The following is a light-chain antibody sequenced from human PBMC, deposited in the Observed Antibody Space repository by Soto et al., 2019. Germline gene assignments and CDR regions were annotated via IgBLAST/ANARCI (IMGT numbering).Light chain of an antibody. CDR3: CSYAGSSALYV. V-gene: IGLV2-23*01. J-gene: IGLJ1*01. CDR2: EGS. CDR1: SSDVGGYNL. Sequence: QSVLTQPASVSGSPGQSITISCTGTSSDVGGYNLVSWYQQYPGKAPKLLIYEGSRRPPGVSDRFSGSKSGNTASLTISGLQAEDEADYHCCSYAGSSALYVFGSGTRSPS.